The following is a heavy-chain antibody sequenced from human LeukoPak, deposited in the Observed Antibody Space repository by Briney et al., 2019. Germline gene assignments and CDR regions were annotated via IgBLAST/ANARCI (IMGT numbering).Heavy chain of an antibody. Sequence: SETLSLTCSVSGGSISSGDHYWTWIRQPPGGGLEWMGFITLYSDTTSYNPSLKSRLMISIDTSKNQFSLTLTSVTAADTAVYFCARGFGYDFADYWGQGILVAVSS. CDR2: ITLYSDTT. V-gene: IGHV4-30-4*01. CDR3: ARGFGYDFADY. CDR1: GGSISSGDHY. J-gene: IGHJ4*02. D-gene: IGHD2-2*01.